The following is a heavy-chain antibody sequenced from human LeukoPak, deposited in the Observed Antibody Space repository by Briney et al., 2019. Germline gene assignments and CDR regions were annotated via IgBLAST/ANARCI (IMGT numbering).Heavy chain of an antibody. Sequence: SQTLSLTFAISGDSVSSNSAAWNWIRQSPSRGLEWLGRTYYRSKWYNGYAVSVKSRITINPDTSKNQFSLQLNSVTPEDTAVYYCARSARYNWNDLGWFDPWGQGTLVTVSS. CDR3: ARSARYNWNDLGWFDP. CDR1: GDSVSSNSAA. CDR2: TYYRSKWYN. J-gene: IGHJ5*02. D-gene: IGHD1-20*01. V-gene: IGHV6-1*01.